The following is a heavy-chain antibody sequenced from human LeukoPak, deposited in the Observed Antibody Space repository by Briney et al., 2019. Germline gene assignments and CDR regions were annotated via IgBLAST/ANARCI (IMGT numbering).Heavy chain of an antibody. CDR2: ISGDGTST. Sequence: PGGSLRLSCAASGFTFSSYWMHWVDQAPGKGLVWVSRISGDGTSTGYADSVKGRFTISRDNAKNMLYLQMNSLRDEDTAVYYCGRQQTAAGDYWGQGTLVTVSS. J-gene: IGHJ4*02. D-gene: IGHD6-25*01. CDR1: GFTFSSYW. V-gene: IGHV3-74*01. CDR3: GRQQTAAGDY.